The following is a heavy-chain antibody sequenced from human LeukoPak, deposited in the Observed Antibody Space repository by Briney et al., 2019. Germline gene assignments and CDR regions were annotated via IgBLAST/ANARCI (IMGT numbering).Heavy chain of an antibody. V-gene: IGHV3-74*01. CDR3: ARDLWGAGSY. J-gene: IGHJ4*02. Sequence: GGSLRLSCAASGYSFRNYWMHWVRHAPGKGPVWVSRIDKDGRTTDYAVSVKGRFTISRDNVQNTLYLQMDSLRAEDTAVYYCARDLWGAGSYWGQGTLVTVSS. CDR2: IDKDGRTT. CDR1: GYSFRNYW. D-gene: IGHD3-10*01.